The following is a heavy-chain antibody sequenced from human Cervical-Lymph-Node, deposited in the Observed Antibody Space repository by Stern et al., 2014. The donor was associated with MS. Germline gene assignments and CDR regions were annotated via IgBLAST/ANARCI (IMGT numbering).Heavy chain of an antibody. D-gene: IGHD1-26*01. V-gene: IGHV4-31*03. J-gene: IGHJ2*01. CDR1: GGSINSGGFY. CDR3: ARSSWGXXXX. Sequence: QLQLQESGPGLVKPSQTLSLTCTVSGGSINSGGFYWSWISQHPGKGLEWIGYISYSGSTYFNPSLKSRITITVDTSRNQFSLRLNSVTAADTAVYYCARSSWGXXXXWGRGTLATVSS. CDR2: ISYSGST.